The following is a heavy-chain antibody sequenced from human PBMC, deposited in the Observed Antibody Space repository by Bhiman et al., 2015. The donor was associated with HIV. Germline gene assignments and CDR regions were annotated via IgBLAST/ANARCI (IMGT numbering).Heavy chain of an antibody. CDR2: ISDDGSNK. Sequence: QVQLVESGGGVVQPGRSLRLSCAASGFTFSSYGMHWVRQAPGKGLEWVAVISDDGSNKYYADSVKGRFTISRDNSKNTLYLQMNSLRAEDTAVYYCAKDLGESENEEWASDYYDFGSDYPGQDPRAVVGAFDIWGQGTMVTVSS. D-gene: IGHD3-3*01. V-gene: IGHV3-30*18. CDR3: AKDLGESENEEWASDYYDFGSDYPGQDPRAVVGAFDI. J-gene: IGHJ3*02. CDR1: GFTFSSYG.